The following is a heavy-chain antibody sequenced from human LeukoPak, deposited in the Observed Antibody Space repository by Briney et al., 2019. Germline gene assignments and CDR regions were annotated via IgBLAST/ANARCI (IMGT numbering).Heavy chain of an antibody. CDR2: TRSSRYI. J-gene: IGHJ6*03. Sequence: GQSLRLSCAASGFTFSSISMNWVSQAPRKGLEWVSSTRSSRYIYYADSVKGRFTISRDNAKNSLYLQMNSLRAEDTAVYYCARGIEVADWLLYRYYYYYYMDVWGKGTTVTVSS. V-gene: IGHV3-21*01. CDR1: GFTFSSIS. D-gene: IGHD3-3*01. CDR3: ARGIEVADWLLYRYYYYYYMDV.